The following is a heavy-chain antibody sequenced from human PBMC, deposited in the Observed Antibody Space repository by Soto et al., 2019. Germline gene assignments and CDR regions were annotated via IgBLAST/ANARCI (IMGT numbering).Heavy chain of an antibody. Sequence: GGSLRLSCAASGFTFINAWMNWVRQAPGKGLEWVGRIKSKTDGGTTDYAAPVKGRFTISRDDSKNTLYLQMNSLKIEDTAVYYCGTGYCSAVSCVFAYGGQGTLVTVPS. D-gene: IGHD2-15*01. CDR3: GTGYCSAVSCVFAY. CDR1: GFTFINAW. V-gene: IGHV3-15*07. CDR2: IKSKTDGGTT. J-gene: IGHJ4*02.